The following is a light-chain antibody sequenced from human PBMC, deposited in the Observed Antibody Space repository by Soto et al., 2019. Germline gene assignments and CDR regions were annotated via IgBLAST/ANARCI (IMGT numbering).Light chain of an antibody. Sequence: EIVLTQSPGTLSLSPGGRATLSCRASQSISGTLAWYQQKPGQAPRLLIYGASTRAPGFPARFSGSGSGTDFTLTISSLQSEDFAVYYCQQYNNWPWTFGQGTKVDIK. CDR2: GAS. J-gene: IGKJ1*01. CDR1: QSISGT. CDR3: QQYNNWPWT. V-gene: IGKV3-15*01.